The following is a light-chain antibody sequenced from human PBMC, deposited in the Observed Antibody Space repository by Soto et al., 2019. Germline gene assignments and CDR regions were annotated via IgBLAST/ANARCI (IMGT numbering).Light chain of an antibody. V-gene: IGLV4-60*02. CDR1: SGHSSYI. J-gene: IGLJ2*01. CDR3: ETWDNNILV. CDR2: LEVSGSY. Sequence: QSVLTQSSSASASLGSSVKLTCTLSSGHSSYIIAWHQQQPGKAPRYLMKLEVSGSYNKGSGVPDRFSGPSSGADRYLNNSHRQFEDEADYYCETWDNNILVFGGGTKLTVL.